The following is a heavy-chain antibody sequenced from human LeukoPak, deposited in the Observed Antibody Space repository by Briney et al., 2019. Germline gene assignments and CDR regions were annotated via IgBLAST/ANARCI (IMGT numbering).Heavy chain of an antibody. D-gene: IGHD6-13*01. Sequence: SETLSLTCAVYGGSFSGHYWSWIRQPPGKGLEWIGEINHSGSTNYNPSLKSRVTISVDTSKNQFSLKLSSVTAADTAVYYCARAAGSIAAAADVWGQGTTVTVSS. CDR3: ARAAGSIAAAADV. V-gene: IGHV4-34*01. CDR2: INHSGST. CDR1: GGSFSGHY. J-gene: IGHJ6*02.